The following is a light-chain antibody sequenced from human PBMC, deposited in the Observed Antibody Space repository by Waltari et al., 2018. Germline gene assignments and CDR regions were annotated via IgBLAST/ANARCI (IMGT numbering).Light chain of an antibody. J-gene: IGKJ4*01. Sequence: DIVMTQSPDSMAVSLGERATINCKSSRNLLYSSINKNYLAWYQQKPGQPPKMLFPWSSTRESGVPDRFSGSWSGTDFTLTIISLQATDVAVYYCQQYYTPPFTFGGGTQVEIK. CDR2: WSS. CDR1: RNLLYSSINKNY. CDR3: QQYYTPPFT. V-gene: IGKV4-1*01.